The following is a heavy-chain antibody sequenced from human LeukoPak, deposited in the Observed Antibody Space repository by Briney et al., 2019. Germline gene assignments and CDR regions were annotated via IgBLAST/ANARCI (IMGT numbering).Heavy chain of an antibody. V-gene: IGHV3-53*01. D-gene: IGHD2-15*01. J-gene: IGHJ4*02. CDR1: GFGISSNT. CDR2: IYSAGDT. Sequence: GGSLRLSCAVSGFGISSNTISWVRKAPGKGLEWLSVIYSAGDTYYADSVKGRFTISKDNSNNMVYLQVSSLRGEDTALYYCASYYCSSGTCYFDYWGQGTLVTVSS. CDR3: ASYYCSSGTCYFDY.